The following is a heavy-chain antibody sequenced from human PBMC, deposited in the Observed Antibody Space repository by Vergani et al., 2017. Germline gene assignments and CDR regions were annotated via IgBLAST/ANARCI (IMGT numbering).Heavy chain of an antibody. J-gene: IGHJ4*02. V-gene: IGHV3-23*01. Sequence: EVQLLESGGDLVQPGGSLRLSCAASGFSFTTYAMSWVRQAPGKGLEWVSSVSGSSATPYYADSVKGRFIISRDNSKNTQHLQMNSLRADDTAVYYCTKGSRGYTGYVFDYWGQGTLATVSS. D-gene: IGHD5-12*01. CDR2: VSGSSATP. CDR3: TKGSRGYTGYVFDY. CDR1: GFSFTTYA.